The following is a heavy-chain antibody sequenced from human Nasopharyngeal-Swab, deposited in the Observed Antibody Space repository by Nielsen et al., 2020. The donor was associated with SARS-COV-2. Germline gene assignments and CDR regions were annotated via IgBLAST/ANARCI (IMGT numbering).Heavy chain of an antibody. CDR3: ARLGGSSSSLLDY. J-gene: IGHJ4*02. D-gene: IGHD6-6*01. CDR1: GGSISSGDYY. Sequence: SETLSLTCTVSGGSISSGDYYWSWIRQPPGKGLEWIGYIYYSGSTYYNPSLKSRVTISVDTSKNQFSLKLSSVTAADTAVYYCARLGGSSSSLLDYWGQGTLVTVSS. CDR2: IYYSGST. V-gene: IGHV4-30-4*01.